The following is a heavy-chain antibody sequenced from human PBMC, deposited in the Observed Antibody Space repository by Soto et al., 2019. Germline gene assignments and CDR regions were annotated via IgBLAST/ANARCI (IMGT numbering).Heavy chain of an antibody. CDR3: AIGSVVVMGAATGGLIY. CDR1: GGTFSSHG. V-gene: IGHV1-69*06. CDR2: IIPMFGTP. Sequence: QVQLVQSGAEVKKPGSSVKVSCKASGGTFSSHGITWVRQAPGQGLEWMGGIIPMFGTPKYAQRFQCRVSVTADKSPTTAYMELSSLRSEDTAVYYCAIGSVVVMGAATGGLIYWGQGALVTVSS. D-gene: IGHD2-21*01. J-gene: IGHJ4*02.